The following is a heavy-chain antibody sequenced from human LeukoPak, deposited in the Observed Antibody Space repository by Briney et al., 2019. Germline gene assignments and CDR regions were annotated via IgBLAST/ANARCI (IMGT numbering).Heavy chain of an antibody. CDR3: ARGGSSSNDEHEEFDY. V-gene: IGHV1-8*01. CDR1: GHTFTSHD. Sequence: ASVKVSCKASGHTFTSHDINWVRQATGQGLEWMGWMNPNSGYTGYEQKFQGRVTMTRDTSTSTAYMELSSLRSEDTAVYYCARGGSSSNDEHEEFDYWCQGTVVTVSS. CDR2: MNPNSGYT. D-gene: IGHD2-2*01. J-gene: IGHJ4*02.